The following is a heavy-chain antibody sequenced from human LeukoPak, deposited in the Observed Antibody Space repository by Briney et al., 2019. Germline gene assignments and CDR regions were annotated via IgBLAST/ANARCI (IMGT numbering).Heavy chain of an antibody. CDR1: GGTFSSYA. D-gene: IGHD2-2*01. Sequence: SVKVSCKASGGTFSSYAISWVRQAPGQGLEWMGGIIPIFGTANYAQKFQGRVTITADKSTSTAYMELSSLRSEDTAVYYCASSDPRYCNSTSCYGWFDPWGQGTLVTVSS. J-gene: IGHJ5*02. CDR2: IIPIFGTA. V-gene: IGHV1-69*06. CDR3: ASSDPRYCNSTSCYGWFDP.